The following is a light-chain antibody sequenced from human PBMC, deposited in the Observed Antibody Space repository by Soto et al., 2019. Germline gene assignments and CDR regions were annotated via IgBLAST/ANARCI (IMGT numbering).Light chain of an antibody. CDR2: DAS. CDR1: QSVRSNY. J-gene: IGKJ4*01. CDR3: QQYGSTPLT. V-gene: IGKV3-20*01. Sequence: EIVLKQSPDTLSLSPGERATLSCRASQSVRSNYLAWYQRKPGQAPRFLIYDASSRATGIPDRFSGSGSGTDFTLTISRLEPEDFAVYYCQQYGSTPLTFGGGTKVDI.